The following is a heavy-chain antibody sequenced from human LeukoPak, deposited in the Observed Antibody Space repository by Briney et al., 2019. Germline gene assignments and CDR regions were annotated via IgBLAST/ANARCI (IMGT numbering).Heavy chain of an antibody. CDR1: GFTFSSYA. D-gene: IGHD6-19*01. Sequence: GGSLRLSCAASGFTFSSYAMSWVRQAPGKGLEWVSAISGSGGSTYYADSVKGRFTISRDNSKNAPYLQMNSLRAEDTAVYYCAKRHLAVAGLDYFDYWGQGTLVTVSS. V-gene: IGHV3-23*01. CDR2: ISGSGGST. CDR3: AKRHLAVAGLDYFDY. J-gene: IGHJ4*02.